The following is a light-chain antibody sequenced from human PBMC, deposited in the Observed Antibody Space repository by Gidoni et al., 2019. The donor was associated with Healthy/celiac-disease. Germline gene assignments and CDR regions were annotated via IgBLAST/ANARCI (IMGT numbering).Light chain of an antibody. V-gene: IGKV3-20*01. J-gene: IGKJ2*01. CDR2: GAS. CDR1: QSVSSSY. Sequence: EIVLTQSPGTLSLSPGERATLPCRASQSVSSSYLAWYQQKPGQAPRLLIYGASSRATGIPDRFSGSGSGTDFTLTISRLEPEDFAVYYCQQYGSSPRTFXQXTKLXIK. CDR3: QQYGSSPRT.